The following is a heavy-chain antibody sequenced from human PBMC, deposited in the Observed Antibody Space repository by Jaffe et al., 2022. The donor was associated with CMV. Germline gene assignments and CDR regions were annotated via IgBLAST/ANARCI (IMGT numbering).Heavy chain of an antibody. V-gene: IGHV3-72*01. CDR1: GLTLSDHY. J-gene: IGHJ4*02. CDR3: VRGHTGSRLYYFDY. D-gene: IGHD1-1*01. CDR2: SRNKVNGYTT. Sequence: EVQLVESGGGLVEPGGSLRLSCSAFGLTLSDHYIDWVRQAPGKGLEWVARSRNKVNGYTTEFAASVKGRFTISREESKNSVYLQMSNLKTEDTAVYYCVRGHTGSRLYYFDYWGQGTLVTVSS.